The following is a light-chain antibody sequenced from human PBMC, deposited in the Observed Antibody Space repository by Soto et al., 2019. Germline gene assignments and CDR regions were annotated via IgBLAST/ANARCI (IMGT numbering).Light chain of an antibody. Sequence: QSVLTQPPSASGTPGQRVTFSCSGSSSNIGSHTVNWYQQFPGTAPKLLIYNNSQRPSGVPDRFSGSQSGTSASLAISGLQSEDEADYYCATWDDSLKDVLFGGGTKLTVL. CDR3: ATWDDSLKDVL. CDR2: NNS. CDR1: SSNIGSHT. V-gene: IGLV1-44*01. J-gene: IGLJ2*01.